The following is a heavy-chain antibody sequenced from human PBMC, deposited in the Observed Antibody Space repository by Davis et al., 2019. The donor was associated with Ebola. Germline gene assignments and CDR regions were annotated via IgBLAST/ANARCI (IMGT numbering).Heavy chain of an antibody. CDR3: TRHVPGDFWFFDL. J-gene: IGHJ2*01. CDR1: GFIVSDKY. CDR2: IYRDGRT. D-gene: IGHD4-17*01. V-gene: IGHV3-53*01. Sequence: GESLKISCAASGFIVSDKYMSWVRQAPGKGLEWVSVIYRDGRTYYADSVKGRFTISRDNSRNTVYLQMNDLRAEDTAVYYCTRHVPGDFWFFDLWGRGTMVTVSS.